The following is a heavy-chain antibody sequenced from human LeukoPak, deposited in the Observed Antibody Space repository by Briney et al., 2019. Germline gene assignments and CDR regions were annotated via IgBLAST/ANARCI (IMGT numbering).Heavy chain of an antibody. Sequence: PGGSLRLSCAVSGFTVSSNHMSWVRQAPGKGLEWVSVFYSGGDTHYADSVKGRFTISRDNSKNTLYLQMNSLRAEDTAVYYCAREGTIFGVVTAFDYWGQGTLVTVSS. CDR2: FYSGGDT. CDR1: GFTVSSNH. D-gene: IGHD3-3*01. J-gene: IGHJ4*02. CDR3: AREGTIFGVVTAFDY. V-gene: IGHV3-53*01.